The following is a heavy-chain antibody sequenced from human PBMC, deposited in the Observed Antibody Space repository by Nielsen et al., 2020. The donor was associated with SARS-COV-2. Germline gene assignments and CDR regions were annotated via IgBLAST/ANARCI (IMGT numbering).Heavy chain of an antibody. J-gene: IGHJ6*03. CDR3: ARILRLKGAPPYRVYYMDV. D-gene: IGHD1-26*01. Sequence: SGPTLVKPTQTLTLTCTFSGFSLSTSGVGVGWIRQPPGKALEWLAHIFSNDEKSYSTSLKSRLTISKDTSKSQVVLTMTNMDPVDTATYYCARILRLKGAPPYRVYYMDVWGKGTTVTVSS. CDR1: GFSLSTSGVG. V-gene: IGHV2-26*01. CDR2: IFSNDEK.